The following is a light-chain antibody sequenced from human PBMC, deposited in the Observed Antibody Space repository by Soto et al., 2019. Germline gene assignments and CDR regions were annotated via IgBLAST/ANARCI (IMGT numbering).Light chain of an antibody. CDR3: QQRSNWPPA. J-gene: IGKJ3*01. V-gene: IGKV3-11*01. Sequence: EIVLTQSPATLSLSPGERATLSCRASQSVSSYLAWYQQKPGQAPRLLIYDASNRATGIPARFSGSGSGTHFTITISSLEPADFAVYYCQQRSNWPPAFGPGTKVDIK. CDR1: QSVSSY. CDR2: DAS.